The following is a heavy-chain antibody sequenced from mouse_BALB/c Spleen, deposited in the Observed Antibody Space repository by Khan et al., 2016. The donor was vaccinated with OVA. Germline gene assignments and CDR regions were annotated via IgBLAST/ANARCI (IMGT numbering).Heavy chain of an antibody. CDR1: GYTFTNYG. J-gene: IGHJ1*01. D-gene: IGHD1-1*01. CDR3: ARSGGVLLYGGYFDV. V-gene: IGHV9-1*02. Sequence: QVQLVQSGPELKKPGETVKISCKASGYTFTNYGMNWVKQAPGKGLKWMGWINTNTGEPTYSDDFKGRFAFSLETSASTAYLQINNLKNEDMATYFCARSGGVLLYGGYFDVWGEGTTVTVSS. CDR2: INTNTGEP.